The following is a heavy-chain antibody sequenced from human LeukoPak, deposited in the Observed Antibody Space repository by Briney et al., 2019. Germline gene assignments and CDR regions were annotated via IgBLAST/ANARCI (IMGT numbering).Heavy chain of an antibody. Sequence: GGSRRLSCTASGFTFSTYWMHWVRQASGKGLMWVSRVNGDGSSTVYADSVKGRFTISRDNAKNTLYLQMNSLRAEDTAVYYCTRDLSPAHFWGQGTLVTVSS. V-gene: IGHV3-74*01. CDR2: VNGDGSST. D-gene: IGHD2/OR15-2a*01. CDR1: GFTFSTYW. J-gene: IGHJ4*02. CDR3: TRDLSPAHF.